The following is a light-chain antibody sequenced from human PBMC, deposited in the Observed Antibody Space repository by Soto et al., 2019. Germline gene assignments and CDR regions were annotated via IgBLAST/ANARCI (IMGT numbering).Light chain of an antibody. Sequence: QSVLTQPPSVSGAPGQRVTISCIGGSSNIGAGYDVHWYQQLPGTAPKLLIYDNINRPSGVPDRFSGSRSGTSASLAITGLQTEDEADYYCQSYDSSLSAVVFGGGTKVTVL. V-gene: IGLV1-40*01. CDR3: QSYDSSLSAVV. CDR2: DNI. J-gene: IGLJ2*01. CDR1: SSNIGAGYD.